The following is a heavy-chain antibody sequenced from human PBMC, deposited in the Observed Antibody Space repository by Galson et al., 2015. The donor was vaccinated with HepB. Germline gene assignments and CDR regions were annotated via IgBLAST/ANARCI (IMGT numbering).Heavy chain of an antibody. J-gene: IGHJ4*02. CDR3: ATAPGAYNYGQFDY. V-gene: IGHV3-9*01. CDR1: GFTFDENA. D-gene: IGHD5-18*01. Sequence: SLRLSCAGSGFTFDENAMHWVRHAPGKGLEWVSGISWNSVNIGYAESVKGRFTISRDNAKNSLYLQMNSLRTEDTAFYYCATAPGAYNYGQFDYWGQGTLVTVSS. CDR2: ISWNSVNI.